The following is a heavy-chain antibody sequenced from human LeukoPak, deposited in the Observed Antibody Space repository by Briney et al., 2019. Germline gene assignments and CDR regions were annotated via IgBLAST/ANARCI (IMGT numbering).Heavy chain of an antibody. CDR2: IYTSGST. V-gene: IGHV4-4*07. CDR1: GGSISSYY. CDR3: ASRISSIVGATIRAFDI. D-gene: IGHD1-26*01. J-gene: IGHJ3*02. Sequence: PSETLSLTRTVSGGSISSYYWSWIRQPAGKGLEWIGRIYTSGSTNYNPSLKSRVTMSVDTSKNQFSLKLSSVTAADTAVYYCASRISSIVGATIRAFDIWGQGTMVTVSS.